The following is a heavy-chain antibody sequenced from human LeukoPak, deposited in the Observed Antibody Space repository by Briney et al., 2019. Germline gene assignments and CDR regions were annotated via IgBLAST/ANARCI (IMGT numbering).Heavy chain of an antibody. Sequence: GGSLRLSCAASGFSFSSYAMSWVRQAPGKGLEWVSGVSESGDGTYYADSVMGRFIISRDNSRKTFHLQMDSLRADDTAIYYCAKGKVNHLGALDYWGQGTLVIVSS. CDR1: GFSFSSYA. V-gene: IGHV3-23*01. D-gene: IGHD1-26*01. J-gene: IGHJ4*02. CDR2: VSESGDGT. CDR3: AKGKVNHLGALDY.